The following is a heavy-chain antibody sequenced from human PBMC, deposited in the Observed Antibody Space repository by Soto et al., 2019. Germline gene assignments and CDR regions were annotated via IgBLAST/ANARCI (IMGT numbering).Heavy chain of an antibody. CDR3: ARGYCSGGSCYGRDYYYYYGMDV. D-gene: IGHD2-15*01. CDR1: GGTFSSYA. J-gene: IGHJ6*02. V-gene: IGHV1-69*13. CDR2: IIPIFGTA. Sequence: GASVKVSCKASGGTFSSYAISWVRQAPGQGLEWMGGIIPIFGTANYAQKSQGRVTITADESTSTAYMELSSLRSEDTAVYYCARGYCSGGSCYGRDYYYYYGMDVWGQGTTVTVSS.